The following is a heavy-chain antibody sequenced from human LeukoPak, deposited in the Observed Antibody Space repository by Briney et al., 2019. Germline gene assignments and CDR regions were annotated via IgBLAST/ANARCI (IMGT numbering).Heavy chain of an antibody. CDR1: GFTVSSNY. CDR3: ATLTSTVVTWYYYYGMDV. Sequence: GGSLRLSCAASGFTVSSNYMSWVRQAPGKGLEWVSVIYSGGSTYYADSVKGRFTISRDNSKNTLYLQMNSLRAEDTAVYYCATLTSTVVTWYYYYGMDVWSQGTTVTVSS. J-gene: IGHJ6*02. V-gene: IGHV3-53*01. D-gene: IGHD4-23*01. CDR2: IYSGGST.